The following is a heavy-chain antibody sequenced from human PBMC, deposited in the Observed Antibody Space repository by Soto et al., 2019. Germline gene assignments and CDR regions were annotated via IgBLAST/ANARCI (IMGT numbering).Heavy chain of an antibody. CDR1: GFTFIGYN. D-gene: IGHD4-17*01. V-gene: IGHV3-21*06. CDR2: ISTSSIEF. Sequence: EVQLVESGGGLVMPEESLRLSCAASGFTFIGYNMKWVRQAPGKGLEWVASISTSSIEFFYSDLVRGRFTIFRDNARNSLYLQMNSLRAEDTAVYYCATIGDHDGFDVWGQGTTVTVSS. CDR3: ATIGDHDGFDV. J-gene: IGHJ3*01.